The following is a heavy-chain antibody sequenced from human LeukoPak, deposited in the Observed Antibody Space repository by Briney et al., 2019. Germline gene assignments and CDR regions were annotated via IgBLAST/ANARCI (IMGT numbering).Heavy chain of an antibody. CDR3: ARPSGWYDQPADY. V-gene: IGHV5-51*01. Sequence: GESLQISCQGSGYSFTSYWIGWVRPMPGKGLEWMGIIYPGDSDTRYSPSFQGQVTISADKSISTAYLQWSSLKASDTAMYYCARPSGWYDQPADYWGQGTLVTVSS. J-gene: IGHJ4*02. D-gene: IGHD6-19*01. CDR1: GYSFTSYW. CDR2: IYPGDSDT.